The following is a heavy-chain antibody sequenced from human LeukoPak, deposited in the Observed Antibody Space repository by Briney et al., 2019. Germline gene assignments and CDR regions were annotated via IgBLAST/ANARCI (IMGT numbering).Heavy chain of an antibody. D-gene: IGHD1-14*01. CDR3: ARNQRRLDY. CDR1: GFTFNTYF. CDR2: IRPDENEK. J-gene: IGHJ4*02. V-gene: IGHV3-7*01. Sequence: PGGSLRLSCAASGFTFNTYFMAWVRQAPGKGLEWVANIRPDENEKNYVESVKGRFTISRDNAKNSLYLQVNSLRAEDTAVYYCARNQRRLDYWGQGTLVTVSS.